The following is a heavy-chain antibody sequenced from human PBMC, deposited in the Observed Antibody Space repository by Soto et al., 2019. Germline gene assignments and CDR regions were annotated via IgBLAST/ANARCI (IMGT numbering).Heavy chain of an antibody. D-gene: IGHD3-3*01. Sequence: QITLNESGPTVVKPAETLTLTCTFSGFSLTTSGVGVGWIRQSPGKAPEWLALIYWDDDKRYSASRKSRLTIPKDTSKNQVVLTMASVDPADTATYYCAHRILRTVFGLVTTTAIYFDFWGQGTPVVVSS. V-gene: IGHV2-5*02. J-gene: IGHJ4*02. CDR3: AHRILRTVFGLVTTTAIYFDF. CDR1: GFSLTTSGVG. CDR2: IYWDDDK.